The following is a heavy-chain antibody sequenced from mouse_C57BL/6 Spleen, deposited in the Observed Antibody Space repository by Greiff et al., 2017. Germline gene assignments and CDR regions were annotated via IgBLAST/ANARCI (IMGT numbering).Heavy chain of an antibody. CDR1: GYTFTSYW. J-gene: IGHJ2*01. V-gene: IGHV1-69*01. Sequence: VQLQQPGAELVMPGASVKLSCKASGYTFTSYWMHWVKQRPGQGLEWIGEIDPSDSYTNYNQKFKGKSTLTVDKSSSTAYMQRSSLTSEDSAVYDCARRNYGSTHYLDYWGQGTTLTVSS. CDR2: IDPSDSYT. D-gene: IGHD1-1*01. CDR3: ARRNYGSTHYLDY.